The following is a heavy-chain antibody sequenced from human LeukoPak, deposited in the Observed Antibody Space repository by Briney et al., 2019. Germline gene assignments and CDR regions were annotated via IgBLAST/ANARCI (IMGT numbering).Heavy chain of an antibody. J-gene: IGHJ5*02. CDR2: IIPIFGSS. CDR1: GGTFNNYA. Sequence: SVKVSCKASGGTFNNYAINWVRQAPGQGLEWMGGIIPIFGSSNYAQKFQGRVTITADESTTTAYMELSSLRSEDTAVYYCARGETPDYYAAFDPWGQGTLVTVSS. CDR3: ARGETPDYYAAFDP. D-gene: IGHD3-10*01. V-gene: IGHV1-69*13.